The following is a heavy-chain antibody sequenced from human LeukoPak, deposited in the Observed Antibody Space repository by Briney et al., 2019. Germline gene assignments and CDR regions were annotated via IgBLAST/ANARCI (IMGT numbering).Heavy chain of an antibody. Sequence: PSETLSLTCTVSGGSISSYYWNWIRQPPGKGLEWIGYIYYTGYTNYNPSLKSRVTISVDTSKNQFSLKLSSVTAADTAVYYCARDRLQLQSWGQGTLVTVSS. D-gene: IGHD1-1*01. CDR1: GGSISSYY. CDR2: IYYTGYT. J-gene: IGHJ5*02. V-gene: IGHV4-59*01. CDR3: ARDRLQLQS.